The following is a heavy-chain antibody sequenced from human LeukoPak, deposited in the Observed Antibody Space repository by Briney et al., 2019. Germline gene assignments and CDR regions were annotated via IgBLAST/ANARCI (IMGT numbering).Heavy chain of an antibody. V-gene: IGHV3-48*03. J-gene: IGHJ6*04. Sequence: GGSLRLSCAASGFTFSSYEMNRVRQAPGKGLEWVSYISSSGSTIYYADSVKGRFTISRDNAKNSLYLQMNSLRAEDTAIYYCARIPAAMRRGSYGMDVWGKGTTVTVSS. CDR1: GFTFSSYE. D-gene: IGHD2-2*01. CDR3: ARIPAAMRRGSYGMDV. CDR2: ISSSGSTI.